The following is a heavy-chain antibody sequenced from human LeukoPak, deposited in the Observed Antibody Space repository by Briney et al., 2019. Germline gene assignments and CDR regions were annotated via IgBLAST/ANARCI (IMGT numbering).Heavy chain of an antibody. J-gene: IGHJ4*02. CDR3: ARDYSASGAHDY. CDR1: GFTFSSYW. V-gene: IGHV3-7*01. Sequence: GGSLRLSCAASGFTFSSYWMNWVRQAPGKGLEWVANIKQDGSDKYYVASVKGRFTTSRDNAKNSLYLQMNSLRAEDTAVYYCARDYSASGAHDYWGQGTLVTVSS. CDR2: IKQDGSDK. D-gene: IGHD3-10*01.